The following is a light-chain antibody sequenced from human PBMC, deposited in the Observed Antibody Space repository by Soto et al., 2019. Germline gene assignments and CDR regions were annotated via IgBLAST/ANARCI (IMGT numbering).Light chain of an antibody. CDR3: FAYADTNNFV. CDR2: EVN. V-gene: IGLV2-11*01. CDR1: SSDVGGSKY. J-gene: IGLJ1*01. Sequence: QSALTQPRSVSGSPGQSVTISCTGTSSDVGGSKYVSWYQVKPGKAPKLIIYEVNRRPEGAPYRFSGSKSGNTASLTVSGLQAEDEGDYYCFAYADTNNFVFGSGTKVTVL.